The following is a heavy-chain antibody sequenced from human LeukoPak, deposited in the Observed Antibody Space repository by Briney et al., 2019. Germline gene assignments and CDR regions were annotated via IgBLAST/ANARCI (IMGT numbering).Heavy chain of an antibody. V-gene: IGHV3-21*04. J-gene: IGHJ4*02. CDR3: ASGGSYYYFDY. CDR2: ICSTSRCI. Sequence: GGSLRLSCAASGFTFSSYTMSWVRQAPGRGLEWVSSICSTSRCIFYADSVKGRFTISRDNAKNSLYLQMNSLRAEDTAVYYCASGGSYYYFDYWGQGTLVTVSS. D-gene: IGHD1-26*01. CDR1: GFTFSSYT.